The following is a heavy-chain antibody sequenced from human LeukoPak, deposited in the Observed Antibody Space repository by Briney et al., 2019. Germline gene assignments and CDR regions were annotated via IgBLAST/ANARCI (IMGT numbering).Heavy chain of an antibody. Sequence: GGSLRLSCAASGFTFSSYSMNWVRQAPGKGLEWVSSISSSSSYIYYADSVKGRFTISRDNAKNSLYLQMNSLRAEDTAVYDSEEVRSYSSSWYPAPGIIGPPCYMDVWGKGTTVTVSS. CDR2: ISSSSSYI. CDR3: EEVRSYSSSWYPAPGIIGPPCYMDV. D-gene: IGHD6-13*01. CDR1: GFTFSSYS. J-gene: IGHJ6*03. V-gene: IGHV3-21*01.